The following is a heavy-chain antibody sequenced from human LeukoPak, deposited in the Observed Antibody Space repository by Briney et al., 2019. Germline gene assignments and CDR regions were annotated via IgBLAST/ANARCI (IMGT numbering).Heavy chain of an antibody. Sequence: PGESLKISCQGSGSTFTTYWIAWVRQLPGRGLEWMGIISPDDSEIRYSPSFRGQVTISADKSTSTAYLQWSRLKASDTAIYYCARHEDSGSYYSYWGQGTLVTVSS. D-gene: IGHD1-26*01. CDR1: GSTFTTYW. J-gene: IGHJ4*02. CDR3: ARHEDSGSYYSY. V-gene: IGHV5-51*01. CDR2: ISPDDSEI.